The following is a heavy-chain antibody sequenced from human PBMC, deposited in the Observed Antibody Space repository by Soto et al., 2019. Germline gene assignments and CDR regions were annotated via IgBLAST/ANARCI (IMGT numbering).Heavy chain of an antibody. D-gene: IGHD3-3*01. Sequence: PGGSLRLSCAASGFTCSSYAMSWFRQAPGKGLEWVGFIRSKAYGGTTEYAASVKGRFTISRDDSKSIAYLQMNSLKTEDTAVYYCTSLYDFWSGYPFDYWGQGTLVTVSS. J-gene: IGHJ4*02. CDR3: TSLYDFWSGYPFDY. CDR1: GFTCSSYA. V-gene: IGHV3-49*03. CDR2: IRSKAYGGTT.